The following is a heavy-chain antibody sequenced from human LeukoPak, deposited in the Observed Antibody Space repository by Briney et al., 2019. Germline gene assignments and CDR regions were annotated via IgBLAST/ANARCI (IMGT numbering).Heavy chain of an antibody. CDR2: ISSNGGST. CDR3: VNGGGGYSGYEYFDY. J-gene: IGHJ4*02. Sequence: GGSLRLSCSASGFTFSSYAMHWVRQAPGKGLEYVSAISSNGGSTYYADSVKGRFTISRDNSKNTLYLQMSSLRAEDTAVYCCVNGGGGYSGYEYFDYWGQGTLVTVSS. D-gene: IGHD5-12*01. V-gene: IGHV3-64D*06. CDR1: GFTFSSYA.